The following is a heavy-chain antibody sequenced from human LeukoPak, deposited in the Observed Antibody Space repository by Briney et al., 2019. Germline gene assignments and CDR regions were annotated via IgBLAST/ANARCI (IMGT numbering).Heavy chain of an antibody. D-gene: IGHD2-2*01. CDR3: ARDTGGYCSSTSCQRMDY. V-gene: IGHV3-11*04. CDR1: GFTFSDYY. Sequence: KSGGSLRLSCAASGFTFSDYYMSWIRQAPGEGLEWVSYISSSGSTIYYADSVKGRFTISRDNAKNSLYLQMNSLRAEDTAVYYCARDTGGYCSSTSCQRMDYWGQGTLVTVSS. CDR2: ISSSGSTI. J-gene: IGHJ4*02.